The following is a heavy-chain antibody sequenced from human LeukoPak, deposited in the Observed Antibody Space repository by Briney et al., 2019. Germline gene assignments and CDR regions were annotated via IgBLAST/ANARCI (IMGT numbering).Heavy chain of an antibody. CDR2: IYSGGST. J-gene: IGHJ4*02. CDR1: GFTVSSNY. CDR3: ASFSGYDFWYFDY. D-gene: IGHD5-12*01. V-gene: IGHV3-66*01. Sequence: GGSLRLSCAASGFTVSSNYMSWVRQAPGKGVEWVSVIYSGGSTYYADSVKGRFTISRDNSKNTLYLQMNSLRAEDTAVYYCASFSGYDFWYFDYWGQGTLVTVSS.